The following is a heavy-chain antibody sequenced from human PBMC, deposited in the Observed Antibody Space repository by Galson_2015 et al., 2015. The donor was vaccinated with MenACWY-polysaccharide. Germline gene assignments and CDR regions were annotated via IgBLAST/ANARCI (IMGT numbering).Heavy chain of an antibody. CDR1: GYTFTSHA. D-gene: IGHD1-26*01. J-gene: IGHJ4*02. CDR2: VNAVKGNS. V-gene: IGHV1-3*01. Sequence: SVKVSCKASGYTFTSHAIHWVRQAPGQTLEWMGWVNAVKGNSYYSQKFQHRVTITRDTPASTVYMELSSLTSEDAAVYYCARDSSGSQLGGRTLDSWGQGTPV. CDR3: ARDSSGSQLGGRTLDS.